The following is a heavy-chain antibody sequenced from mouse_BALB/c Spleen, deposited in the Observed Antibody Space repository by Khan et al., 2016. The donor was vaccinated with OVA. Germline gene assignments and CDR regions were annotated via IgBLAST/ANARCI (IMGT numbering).Heavy chain of an antibody. Sequence: EVKLLESGPGLVKPSQSLSLTCTVTGYSITSGYGWNWIRQFPGNKLEWMGYISYCGSTNYNPSLKSRISITRDTSKNKFFRQLNSVTTEDTAAYYCDSGARINYWGQGTTLTVSS. CDR2: ISYCGST. J-gene: IGHJ2*01. CDR1: GYSITSGYG. D-gene: IGHD3-1*01. CDR3: DSGARINY. V-gene: IGHV3-2*02.